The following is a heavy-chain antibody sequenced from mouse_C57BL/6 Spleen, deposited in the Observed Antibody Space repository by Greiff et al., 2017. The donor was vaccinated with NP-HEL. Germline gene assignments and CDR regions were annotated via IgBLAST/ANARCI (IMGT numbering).Heavy chain of an antibody. D-gene: IGHD1-1*01. J-gene: IGHJ3*01. CDR3: ARGASSSWFAY. CDR2: IYPGDGDT. Sequence: VQLQQSGPELVKPGASVKISCKASGYAFSSSWMNWVKQRPGKGLEWIGRIYPGDGDTNYNGKFKGKATLTADKSSSTAYMHLSSLTSEDSAVYFCARGASSSWFAYWGQGTLVTVSA. CDR1: GYAFSSSW. V-gene: IGHV1-82*01.